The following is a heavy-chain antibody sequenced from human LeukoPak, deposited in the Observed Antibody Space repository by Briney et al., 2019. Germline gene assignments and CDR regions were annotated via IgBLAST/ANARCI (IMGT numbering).Heavy chain of an antibody. CDR1: GFSLIASGMC. CDR2: IDWDDDK. Sequence: ESGPALVKPTQTLTLTCTFSGFSLIASGMCVSWIRQPPGKALEWLALIDWDDDKYYSTSLKTRLTISKDTFKNQVVLTMTNMDPVDTATYYCARISAYGDYYFDYWGQGTLVTVSS. J-gene: IGHJ4*02. V-gene: IGHV2-70*01. CDR3: ARISAYGDYYFDY. D-gene: IGHD4-17*01.